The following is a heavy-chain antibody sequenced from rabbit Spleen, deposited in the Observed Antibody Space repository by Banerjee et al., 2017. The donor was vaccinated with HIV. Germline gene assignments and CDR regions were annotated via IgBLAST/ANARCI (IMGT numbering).Heavy chain of an antibody. CDR1: GFDFTNYY. CDR2: IYSAKGST. CDR3: ARDYNSAWDL. Sequence: QLTETGGDLVQPGGSLTLSCKASGFDFTNYYISWVRQAPGKGLEWIGIIYSAKGSTDYASWVNGRFTISSDNAQSTVELQMNSLTAADTATYFCARDYNSAWDLWGQGTLVTVS. D-gene: IGHD4-1*01. V-gene: IGHV1S7*01. J-gene: IGHJ4*01.